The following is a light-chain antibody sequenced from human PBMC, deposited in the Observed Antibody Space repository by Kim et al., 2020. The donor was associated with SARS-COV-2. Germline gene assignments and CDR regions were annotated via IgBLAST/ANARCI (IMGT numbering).Light chain of an antibody. J-gene: IGLJ1*01. Sequence: QSITGACTETVSVVGSDYDDGWHQRHPSKAPKLMSYDVSKRPSVVSNRYSGAKSGNTAYLTISGLQAEDEADYYCSSYTSSSTFYVFGTGTKGTVL. CDR1: VSVVGSDYD. CDR2: DVS. CDR3: SSYTSSSTFYV. V-gene: IGLV2-14*04.